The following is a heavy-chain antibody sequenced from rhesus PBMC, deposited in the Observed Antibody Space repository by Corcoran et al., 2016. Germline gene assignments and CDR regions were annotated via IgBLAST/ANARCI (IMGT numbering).Heavy chain of an antibody. D-gene: IGHD2-27*01. J-gene: IGHJ4*01. CDR2: ITYSGVT. Sequence: QVQLQESGPGLVKPSETLSLTCAVSGGSISSGYYYWSWIRQPPGKGLEWIGYITYSGVTSYTPSLRSRVTISRDTSKNQFSLKLSSVPAAYTAVYYCAREILTAILDYWGQGVLVTVSS. CDR1: GGSISSGYYY. V-gene: IGHV4-122*02. CDR3: AREILTAILDY.